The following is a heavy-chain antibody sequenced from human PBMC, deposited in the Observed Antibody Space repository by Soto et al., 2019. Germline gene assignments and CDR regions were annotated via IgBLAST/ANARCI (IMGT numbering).Heavy chain of an antibody. J-gene: IGHJ6*03. D-gene: IGHD2-15*01. V-gene: IGHV4-34*01. CDR2: INHSGST. CDR1: GGSISSYY. Sequence: PSETLSLTCTVSGGSISSYYWSWIRQPPGKGLEWIGEINHSGSTNYNPSLKSRLTISVDTSKNQISLKLSSVTAADTAVYYCARGGGYFYMDVWGKGTTVTVSS. CDR3: ARGGGYFYMDV.